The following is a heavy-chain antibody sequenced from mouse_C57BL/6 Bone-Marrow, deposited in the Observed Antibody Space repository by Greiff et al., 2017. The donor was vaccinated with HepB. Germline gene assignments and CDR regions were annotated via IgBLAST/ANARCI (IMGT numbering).Heavy chain of an antibody. CDR3: SSHEVPSITTVVAEYYFDY. CDR1: GYTFTEYT. J-gene: IGHJ2*01. V-gene: IGHV1-62-2*01. D-gene: IGHD1-1*01. Sequence: QVQLQQSGAELVKPGASVKLSCKASGYTFTEYTIHWVKQRSGQGLEWIGWFYPGSGSIKYNEKFKDKATLTADKSSSTAYMELSRLTSEDSAVYFCSSHEVPSITTVVAEYYFDYWGQGTTLTVSS. CDR2: FYPGSGSI.